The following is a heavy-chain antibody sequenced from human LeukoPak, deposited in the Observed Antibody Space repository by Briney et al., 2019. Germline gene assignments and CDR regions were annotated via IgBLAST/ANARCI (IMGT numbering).Heavy chain of an antibody. CDR1: GFTFSSYA. Sequence: GGSLRLSCAASGFTFSSYAMHWVRQAPGKGLEWVAVISYDGSNKYYADSVKGRFTISRDNSKNTLYLQMNSLRAEDTAVYYCARVPSTFLNYYMDVWGKGTTVTVSS. J-gene: IGHJ6*03. CDR2: ISYDGSNK. CDR3: ARVPSTFLNYYMDV. D-gene: IGHD3-16*01. V-gene: IGHV3-30*04.